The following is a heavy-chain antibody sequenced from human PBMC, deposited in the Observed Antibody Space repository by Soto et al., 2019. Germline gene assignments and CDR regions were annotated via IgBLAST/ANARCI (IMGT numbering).Heavy chain of an antibody. CDR1: LSSYA. Sequence: GGSLRLSCAVSLSSYAMTWVRQAAGKGLEWVAGISVSGGSTNYAVSVKGRFTISRDNDKNTVYLQMNSLRAEDTAVYYCANGDLFVGGTIYGTDVCGPGTMVTVSS. D-gene: IGHD3-16*01. CDR2: ISVSGGST. J-gene: IGHJ6*02. CDR3: ANGDLFVGGTIYGTDV. V-gene: IGHV3-23*01.